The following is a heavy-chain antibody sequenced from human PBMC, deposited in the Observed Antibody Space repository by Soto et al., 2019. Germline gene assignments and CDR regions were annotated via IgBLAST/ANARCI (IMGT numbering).Heavy chain of an antibody. CDR2: IYSGGST. D-gene: IGHD3-10*01. J-gene: IGHJ6*02. CDR1: GFTVSSNY. Sequence: GGSLRLSCAASGFTVSSNYMSWVRQAPGKGLEWVSAIYSGGSTYYADSVKGRFTISRDNSKNTLYLQMNSLRAEDTAVYYCARDAGPYYYYGMDVWGQGTTVTVSS. CDR3: ARDAGPYYYYGMDV. V-gene: IGHV3-53*01.